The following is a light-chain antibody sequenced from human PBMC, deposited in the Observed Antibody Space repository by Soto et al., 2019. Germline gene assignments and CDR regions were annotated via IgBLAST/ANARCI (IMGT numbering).Light chain of an antibody. J-gene: IGKJ1*01. Sequence: DIVMTQSPDSLAVSLGERATINCKSSQNVLYSSNNKNYLTWYQQKPGQPPKLLIYWASTRESGVPDRFSGSGSGTDVTLTINSLQSEDVAVYYCQQHYSTPWTFGQGTKVEIK. CDR3: QQHYSTPWT. CDR2: WAS. V-gene: IGKV4-1*01. CDR1: QNVLYSSNNKNY.